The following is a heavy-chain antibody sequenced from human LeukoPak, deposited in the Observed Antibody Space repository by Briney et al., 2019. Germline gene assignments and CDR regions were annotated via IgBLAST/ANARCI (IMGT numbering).Heavy chain of an antibody. Sequence: ASVKVSCKASGYTFTGYYMHWVRQAPGQGLEWMGWINPNSGGTNYAQKFQGRVTMTRDTSISTAYMELSRLRSDDTAVYYCARGLWFGVYYYMDVWGKGTTVTVSS. CDR1: GYTFTGYY. V-gene: IGHV1-2*02. D-gene: IGHD3-10*01. CDR3: ARGLWFGVYYYMDV. CDR2: INPNSGGT. J-gene: IGHJ6*03.